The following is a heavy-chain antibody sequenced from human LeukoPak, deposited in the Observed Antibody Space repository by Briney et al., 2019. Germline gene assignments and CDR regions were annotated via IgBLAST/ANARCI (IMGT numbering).Heavy chain of an antibody. CDR3: ARESNGYSFDY. V-gene: IGHV3-48*03. D-gene: IGHD5-24*01. J-gene: IGHJ4*02. Sequence: GGSLRLSCAASGFTFNNYEMNWVRQAPGKGLEWVSYISGSGSNIYYADSVKGRFTISRDNAKNSLYLQMNSLRAKDTAVYYCARESNGYSFDYWGQGTLVTVSS. CDR1: GFTFNNYE. CDR2: ISGSGSNI.